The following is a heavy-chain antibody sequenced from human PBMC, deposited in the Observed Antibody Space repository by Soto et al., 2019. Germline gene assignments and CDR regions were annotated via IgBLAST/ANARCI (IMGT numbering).Heavy chain of an antibody. CDR2: TYYRSKWYN. J-gene: IGHJ1*01. CDR1: VGRVSSNSPA. CDR3: ASKRGTPTYNYDGIVL. V-gene: IGHV6-1*01. D-gene: IGHD3-22*01. Sequence: SHTLSRTCARSVGRVSSNSPAWNWIRQSPSRGLEWLGRTYYRSKWYNDYAVSVKSRITINPDTSKNQFSLQLNSVTPEDTAVYYYASKRGTPTYNYDGIVLRAQRTAVTVSS.